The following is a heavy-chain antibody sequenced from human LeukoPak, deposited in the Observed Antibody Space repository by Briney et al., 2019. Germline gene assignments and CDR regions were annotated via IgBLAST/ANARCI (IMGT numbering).Heavy chain of an antibody. Sequence: AGGSLRLSCAASGFIFSSYSMNWVRQAPGKGLEWVSSISSTGTYIYYADSLRGRFTISRDNARNSLYLQMNSLRAEDTAVYYCASSFDGAFDYWGQGTLVTVSS. D-gene: IGHD4-17*01. V-gene: IGHV3-21*01. J-gene: IGHJ4*02. CDR3: ASSFDGAFDY. CDR2: ISSTGTYI. CDR1: GFIFSSYS.